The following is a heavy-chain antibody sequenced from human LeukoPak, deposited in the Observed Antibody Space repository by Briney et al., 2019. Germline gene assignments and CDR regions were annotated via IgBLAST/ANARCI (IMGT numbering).Heavy chain of an antibody. Sequence: GGSLRLSCAASGFTFSSYAMSWVRQAPGKGLEWVSSISSSGTYIYYADSMKDRLTISRDNAKNSLYLQMSSLRAEDTAVYYCARGGGSCSPTSCFNNYFDYWGHGTLVTVSS. CDR2: ISSSGTYI. D-gene: IGHD2-2*01. CDR3: ARGGGSCSPTSCFNNYFDY. V-gene: IGHV3-21*01. CDR1: GFTFSSYA. J-gene: IGHJ4*01.